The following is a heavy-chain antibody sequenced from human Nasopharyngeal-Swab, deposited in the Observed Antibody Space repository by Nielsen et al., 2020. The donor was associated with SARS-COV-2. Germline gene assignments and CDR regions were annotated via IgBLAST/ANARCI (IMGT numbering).Heavy chain of an antibody. J-gene: IGHJ4*02. D-gene: IGHD3-16*01. CDR1: GGSISSSSYY. CDR2: IYYSGST. Sequence: GSLRLSCTVSGGSISSSSYYWGWIRQPPGKGLEWIGSIYYSGSTNYNPSLKSRVTISVDTSKNQFSLKLSSVTAADTAVYYCASWVFDYWGQGTLVTVSS. CDR3: ASWVFDY. V-gene: IGHV4-39*07.